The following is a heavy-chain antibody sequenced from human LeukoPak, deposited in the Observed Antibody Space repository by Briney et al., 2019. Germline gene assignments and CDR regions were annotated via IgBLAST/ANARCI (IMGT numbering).Heavy chain of an antibody. J-gene: IGHJ6*02. Sequence: PSQTLPLTCTVSGGSISSGGYYWSWIRQHPGKGLEWIGYIYYSGSTYYNPSLKSRVTISVDTSKNQFSLKLSSVTAADTAVYYCARGRSNYGMDVWGQGTTVTVSS. CDR1: GGSISSGGYY. V-gene: IGHV4-31*03. CDR3: ARGRSNYGMDV. CDR2: IYYSGST.